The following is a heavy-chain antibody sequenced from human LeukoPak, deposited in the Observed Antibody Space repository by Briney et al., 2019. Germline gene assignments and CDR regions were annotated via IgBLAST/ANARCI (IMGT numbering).Heavy chain of an antibody. D-gene: IGHD2-15*01. CDR2: INHSGST. J-gene: IGHJ5*02. CDR3: ARHGRIVVVVAATGRRHSWFDP. CDR1: GGSFSGYY. Sequence: SETLTLTCAVYGGSFSGYYWSWIRQPPGKGLEWIGEINHSGSTNYNPSLKSRVTISVDTSKNQFSLKLSSVTAADTAVYYCARHGRIVVVVAATGRRHSWFDPWGQGTLVTVYS. V-gene: IGHV4-34*01.